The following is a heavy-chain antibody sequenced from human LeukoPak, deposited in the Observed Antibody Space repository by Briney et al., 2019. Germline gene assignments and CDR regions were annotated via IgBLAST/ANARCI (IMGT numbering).Heavy chain of an antibody. Sequence: SETLSLTCAVYGGSFSGHYWSWIRQPPGKGLEWIGEINHSGSTNYNPSLKSRVTISVDTSKNQFSLKLSSVTAADTAVYYCARVRYSSSWAFDYWGQGTLVTVSS. D-gene: IGHD6-13*01. CDR2: INHSGST. J-gene: IGHJ4*02. CDR1: GGSFSGHY. V-gene: IGHV4-34*01. CDR3: ARVRYSSSWAFDY.